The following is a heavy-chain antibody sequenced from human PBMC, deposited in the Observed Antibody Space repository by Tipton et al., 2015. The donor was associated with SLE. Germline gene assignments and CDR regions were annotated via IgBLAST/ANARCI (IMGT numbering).Heavy chain of an antibody. CDR2: IYYSGST. CDR3: ARVGPERTLDY. CDR1: GGSISSSSYY. Sequence: TLSLTCTVSGGSISSSSYYWGWIRQPPGKGLEWIGSIYYSGSTYYNPSLKSRVTMLIDTSKKQFYLKVSSVTAADTAVYYCARVGPERTLDYWGQGTLVTVSS. V-gene: IGHV4-39*07. D-gene: IGHD1-14*01. J-gene: IGHJ4*02.